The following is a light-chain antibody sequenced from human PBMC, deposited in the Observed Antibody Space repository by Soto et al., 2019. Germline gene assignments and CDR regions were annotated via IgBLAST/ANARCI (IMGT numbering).Light chain of an antibody. CDR3: QQYYNWPIT. CDR1: QTISGSY. J-gene: IGKJ5*01. Sequence: EIVLTQSPGTLSLSPGERVTLSCRASQTISGSYLAWYQQKRGQAPRLLVYGATPRATGIPDRFSGSGSGSDFTLIISRLEPEDFAVYYCQQYYNWPITFGQGTRLEIK. V-gene: IGKV3-20*01. CDR2: GAT.